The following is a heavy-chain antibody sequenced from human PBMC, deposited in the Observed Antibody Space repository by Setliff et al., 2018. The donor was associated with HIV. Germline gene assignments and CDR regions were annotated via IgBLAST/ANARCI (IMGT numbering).Heavy chain of an antibody. CDR3: ARAPGPYGDYNWFDP. V-gene: IGHV4-34*01. CDR2: INHSGST. Sequence: PSETLSLTCAVYGGSFSGNYWTWIRQSPGKGLEWIGEINHSGSTNYKLSLKSRVTISVDTSKNHFSLKLNSVTAADTAVYYCARAPGPYGDYNWFDPWGQGALVTVSS. CDR1: GGSFSGNY. J-gene: IGHJ5*02. D-gene: IGHD4-17*01.